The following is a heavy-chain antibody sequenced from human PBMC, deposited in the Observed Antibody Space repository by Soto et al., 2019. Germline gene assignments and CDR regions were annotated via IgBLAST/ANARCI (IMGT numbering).Heavy chain of an antibody. V-gene: IGHV3-30*18. Sequence: PGGSLRLSCAASGFTFSSYGIHWVRQAPGKGLEWVAVISYDGSNIYYADSVKGRFTISRDESKKTVYLQMNSLRPEDTALYYCTKDGNDYSDYYYYGMDIWGQGTTVTVSS. CDR2: ISYDGSNI. D-gene: IGHD4-4*01. CDR1: GFTFSSYG. CDR3: TKDGNDYSDYYYYGMDI. J-gene: IGHJ6*02.